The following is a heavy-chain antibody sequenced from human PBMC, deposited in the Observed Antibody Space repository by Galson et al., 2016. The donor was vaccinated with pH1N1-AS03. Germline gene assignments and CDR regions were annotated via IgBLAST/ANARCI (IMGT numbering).Heavy chain of an antibody. CDR3: AREGCGARSATGCYASGLGRRSYMDV. J-gene: IGHJ6*04. Sequence: TLSLTCAVSGDSIRSDTYAWSWIRQPAEKGLEWVGRVYPGLSSNYNPSLKGRVTISVDTSRNQFSLKLRSVTAADTAVYYCAREGCGARSATGCYASGLGRRSYMDVWGKGTTATVSS. CDR1: GDSIRSDTYA. V-gene: IGHV4-61*02. CDR2: VYPGLSS. D-gene: IGHD2-2*01.